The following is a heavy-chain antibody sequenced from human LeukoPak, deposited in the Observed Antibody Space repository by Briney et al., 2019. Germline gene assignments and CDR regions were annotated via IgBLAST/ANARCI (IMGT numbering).Heavy chain of an antibody. Sequence: GASVKVSCKASGYTFTSYGISWVRQAPGQGLKWMGWISAYNGNTNYAQKLQGRVTMTTDTSTSTAYMELRSLRSDDTAVYYCARSITMIVARWLAFDIWGQGTMVTVSS. J-gene: IGHJ3*02. CDR3: ARSITMIVARWLAFDI. D-gene: IGHD3-22*01. CDR2: ISAYNGNT. V-gene: IGHV1-18*01. CDR1: GYTFTSYG.